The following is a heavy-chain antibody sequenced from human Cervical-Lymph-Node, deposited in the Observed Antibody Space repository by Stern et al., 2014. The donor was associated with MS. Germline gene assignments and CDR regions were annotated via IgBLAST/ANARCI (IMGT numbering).Heavy chain of an antibody. V-gene: IGHV1-69*01. Sequence: VQLVQSGAEVKKPGSSVKVSCKASGGTFSSQAISWVRQAPGQGLAWLGGIIPIFGAVHYAQKFQGRVTITADESTSTVYMELRSLRSEDTAVYYCARDEIGQTTTHYYYYGMDVWGQGTTVTVSS. J-gene: IGHJ6*02. D-gene: IGHD1-1*01. CDR2: IIPIFGAV. CDR1: GGTFSSQA. CDR3: ARDEIGQTTTHYYYYGMDV.